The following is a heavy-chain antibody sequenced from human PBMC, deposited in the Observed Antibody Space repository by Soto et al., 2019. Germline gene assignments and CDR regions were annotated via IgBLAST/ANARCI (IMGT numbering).Heavy chain of an antibody. D-gene: IGHD4-4*01. J-gene: IGHJ6*02. CDR3: ARDPAIYSGKFDYGLDV. CDR1: GFTFSSYE. CDR2: IGTSGKTI. V-gene: IGHV3-48*03. Sequence: GSLRLSCAVSGFTFSSYEMNWVRQAPGKGLEWVSYIGTSGKTIYYADSVRGRFTISRDNAKNSLYLQMNSLRAEDTAVYFCARDPAIYSGKFDYGLDVWGRGTTVTVSS.